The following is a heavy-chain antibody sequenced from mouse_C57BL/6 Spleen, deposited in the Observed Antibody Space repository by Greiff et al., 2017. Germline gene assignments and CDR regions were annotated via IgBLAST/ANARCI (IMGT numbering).Heavy chain of an antibody. CDR3: ARSYDYVQGY. CDR2: INPNNGGT. Sequence: VQLQQSGPELVKPGASVKISCKASGYTFTDYYMNWVKQSHGKSLEWIGDINPNNGGTSYNQKFKGKATLTVDKSSSTAYMELRSLTSEDSAVYYCARSYDYVQGYWGQGTTLTVSS. V-gene: IGHV1-26*01. J-gene: IGHJ2*01. D-gene: IGHD2-4*01. CDR1: GYTFTDYY.